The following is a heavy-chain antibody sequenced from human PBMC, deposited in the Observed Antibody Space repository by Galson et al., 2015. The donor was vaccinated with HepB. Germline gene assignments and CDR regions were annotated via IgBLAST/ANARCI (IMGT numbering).Heavy chain of an antibody. Sequence: SLRLSCAASGFTFSDFYMSWIRQAPGKGLEWVSYISSSATYTMSGDSVQGRFTISRDNAKNSLYLQMNSLRAEDTAVYYCARGSRVPDYWGQGTLSPSPQ. CDR1: GFTFSDFY. J-gene: IGHJ4*02. CDR2: ISSSATYT. V-gene: IGHV3-11*06. D-gene: IGHD3-10*01. CDR3: ARGSRVPDY.